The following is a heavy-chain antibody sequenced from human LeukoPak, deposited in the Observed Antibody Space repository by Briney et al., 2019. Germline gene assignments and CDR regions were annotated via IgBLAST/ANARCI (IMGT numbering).Heavy chain of an antibody. CDR1: GFTFSSYG. CDR3: ARDYSSVAFDI. V-gene: IGHV3-48*04. D-gene: IGHD5-18*01. Sequence: GGSLRLSCAASGFTFSSYGMHWVRQAPGKGLEWVSYISSSGSTIYYADSVKGRFTISRDNAKNSLYLQMNSLRAEDTAVYYCARDYSSVAFDIWGQGTMVTVSS. J-gene: IGHJ3*02. CDR2: ISSSGSTI.